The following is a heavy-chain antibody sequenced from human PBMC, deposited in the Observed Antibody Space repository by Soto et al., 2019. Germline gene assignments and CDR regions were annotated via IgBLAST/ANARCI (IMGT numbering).Heavy chain of an antibody. CDR1: GYTFTSYG. D-gene: IGHD2-15*01. Sequence: GASVKVSCKASGYTFTSYGISWVRQAPGQGLEWMGWISAYNGNTNYAQKLQGRVTMTTDTSTSTAYMELRSLRSDDTAVYYCARLVVAATTGTYNWFDPWGQGTLVTVSS. V-gene: IGHV1-18*01. CDR2: ISAYNGNT. J-gene: IGHJ5*02. CDR3: ARLVVAATTGTYNWFDP.